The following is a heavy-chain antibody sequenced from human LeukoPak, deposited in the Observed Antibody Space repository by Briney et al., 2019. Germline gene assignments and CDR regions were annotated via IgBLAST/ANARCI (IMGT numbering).Heavy chain of an antibody. CDR3: ARAGGWLRSPFDY. Sequence: GASVKVSCKASGYTLTGYYMHWVRQAPGQGLEWMGWINPNSGGTNYAQKFQGRVTMTRDTSISTAYMELSRLRSDDTAVYYCARAGGWLRSPFDYWGQGTLVTVSS. D-gene: IGHD5-12*01. CDR1: GYTLTGYY. CDR2: INPNSGGT. J-gene: IGHJ4*02. V-gene: IGHV1-2*02.